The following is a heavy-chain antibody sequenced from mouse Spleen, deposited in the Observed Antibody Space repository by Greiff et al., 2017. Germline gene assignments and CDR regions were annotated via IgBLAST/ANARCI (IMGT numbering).Heavy chain of an antibody. D-gene: IGHD2-3*01. CDR3: ARGWLNFDY. J-gene: IGHJ2*01. CDR2: IDPSDSYT. Sequence: QVQLKESGAELVKPGASVKLSCKASGYTFTSYWMQWVKQRPGQGLEWIGEIDPSDSYTNYNQKFKGKATLTVDTSSSTAYMQLSSLTSEDSAVYYCARGWLNFDYWGQGTTLTVSS. V-gene: IGHV1-50*01. CDR1: GYTFTSYW.